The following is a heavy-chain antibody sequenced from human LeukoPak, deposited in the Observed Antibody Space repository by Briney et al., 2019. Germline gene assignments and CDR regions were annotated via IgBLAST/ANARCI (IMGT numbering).Heavy chain of an antibody. D-gene: IGHD2-8*01. CDR2: IIPIFGTA. V-gene: IGHV1-69*05. CDR1: GGTFSSYA. CDR3: ARDYYWRENYFDY. Sequence: GASVKVSCKASGGTFSSYAISWVRQAPGQGLEWMGGIIPIFGTANYAQKFQGRVTITTDESTSTAYMELSSLRSEDTAVYYCARDYYWRENYFDYWGQGTLVTVSS. J-gene: IGHJ4*02.